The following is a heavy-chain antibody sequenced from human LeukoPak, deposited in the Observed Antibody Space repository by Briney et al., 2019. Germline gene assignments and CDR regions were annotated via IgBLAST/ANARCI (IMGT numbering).Heavy chain of an antibody. J-gene: IGHJ3*02. CDR1: GGSISSYC. CDR3: ARRSSGFAFDI. CDR2: IYYSGST. D-gene: IGHD3-22*01. V-gene: IGHV4-59*01. Sequence: SETLSLTCTVSGGSISSYCWSWIRQPPGKGLEWIGNIYYSGSTNYNPSLKSRVTISVDTSKNQFSLKLSSVTAADTAVYYCARRSSGFAFDIWGQGTMVTVSS.